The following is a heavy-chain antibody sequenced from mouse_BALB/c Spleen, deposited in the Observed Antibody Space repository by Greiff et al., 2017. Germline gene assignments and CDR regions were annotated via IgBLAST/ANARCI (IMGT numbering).Heavy chain of an antibody. CDR1: GFTFSSYG. V-gene: IGHV5-6*01. Sequence: VQLKESGGDLVKPGGSLKLSCAASGFTFSSYGMSWVRQTPDKRLEWVATISSGGSYTYYPDSVKGRFTISRDKAKNTLYLQMSSLKSEDTAMYYCARRDCAFDYWGQGTTLTVSS. CDR2: ISSGGSYT. CDR3: ARRDCAFDY. J-gene: IGHJ2*01.